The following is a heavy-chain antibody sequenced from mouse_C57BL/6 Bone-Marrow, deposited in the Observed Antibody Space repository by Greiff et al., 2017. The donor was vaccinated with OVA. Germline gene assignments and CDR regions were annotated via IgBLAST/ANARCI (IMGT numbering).Heavy chain of an antibody. CDR3: TRDYYGSSLY. CDR2: IDPETGGT. V-gene: IGHV1-15*01. Sequence: QVQLKQSGAELVRPGASVTLSCKASGYTFTDYEMHWVKQTPVHGLAWIGAIDPETGGTAYNQKFKGKAILTADKSSCTAYMELRSLTSEDSAVYYCTRDYYGSSLYWGQGTLVTVSA. CDR1: GYTFTDYE. J-gene: IGHJ3*01. D-gene: IGHD1-1*01.